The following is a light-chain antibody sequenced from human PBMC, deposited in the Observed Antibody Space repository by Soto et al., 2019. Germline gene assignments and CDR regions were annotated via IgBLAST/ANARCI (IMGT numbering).Light chain of an antibody. J-gene: IGLJ1*01. Sequence: QSVLTQPASVSGSPGQSITISCTGTRSDVGGYNYVSWYQQHPGKAPKLMIYDVSNRPSGVSNRFSGSKSGNTASLTISGLQAEDDADYYCSSYTSSSTLDVFGTGTKVTVL. V-gene: IGLV2-14*01. CDR3: SSYTSSSTLDV. CDR2: DVS. CDR1: RSDVGGYNY.